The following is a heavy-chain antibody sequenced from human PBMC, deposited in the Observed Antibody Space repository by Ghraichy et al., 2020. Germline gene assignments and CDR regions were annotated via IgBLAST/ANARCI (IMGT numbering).Heavy chain of an antibody. D-gene: IGHD2-21*01. CDR1: GYSFTSYG. V-gene: IGHV1-18*01. CDR2: VSGYNGNT. CDR3: GRELRYCSGGDCSEPTGGMDV. Sequence: ASVKVSCKASGYSFTSYGISWVRQAPGQGLEWMGWVSGYNGNTNYAQKLQGRVTMTTETSTSTAYMELRSLRTDDTAVYYCGRELRYCSGGDCSEPTGGMDVWGQGTTVTVSS. J-gene: IGHJ6*02.